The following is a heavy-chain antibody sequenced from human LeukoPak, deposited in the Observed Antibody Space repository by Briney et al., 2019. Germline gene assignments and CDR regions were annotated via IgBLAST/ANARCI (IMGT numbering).Heavy chain of an antibody. J-gene: IGHJ5*02. V-gene: IGHV3-21*01. Sequence: KPGGSLRLSCAASGFTFSSFSMNWVRQAPGKGLEWVSSISSGSSYIYYADSVKGRFTISRDNAKNSLYLQMNSLRAEDTAAYYCARPPFEYSSSSGWFDPWGQGTLVTVSS. CDR3: ARPPFEYSSSSGWFDP. CDR1: GFTFSSFS. CDR2: ISSGSSYI. D-gene: IGHD6-6*01.